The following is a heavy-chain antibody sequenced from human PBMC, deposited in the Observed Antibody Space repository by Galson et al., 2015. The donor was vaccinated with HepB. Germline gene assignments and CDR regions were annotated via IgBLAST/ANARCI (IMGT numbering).Heavy chain of an antibody. Sequence: SVKVSCKASGYTFTSYAMHWVRQAPGQRLEWMGWINAGNGNTKYSQKFQGRVTITRDTSASTAYMELSSLRSEDTAVYYCARDWIDYDFWSGYAFDIWGQGTMVTVSS. V-gene: IGHV1-3*01. CDR3: ARDWIDYDFWSGYAFDI. CDR2: INAGNGNT. J-gene: IGHJ3*02. D-gene: IGHD3-3*01. CDR1: GYTFTSYA.